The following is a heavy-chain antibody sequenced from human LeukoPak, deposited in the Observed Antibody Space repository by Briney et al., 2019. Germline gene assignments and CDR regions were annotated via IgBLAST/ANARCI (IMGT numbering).Heavy chain of an antibody. V-gene: IGHV1-69*04. D-gene: IGHD4-17*01. J-gene: IGHJ4*02. Sequence: SVKVSCKASRGSFNSYGITWVRQAPGQGLECMGRIVPVLRTAHYAQRFQGRVTITADKSSNAAYMELRDLRFDDSAVYYCARASTVTTMGGFDYWGQGTLVTVSS. CDR1: RGSFNSYG. CDR2: IVPVLRTA. CDR3: ARASTVTTMGGFDY.